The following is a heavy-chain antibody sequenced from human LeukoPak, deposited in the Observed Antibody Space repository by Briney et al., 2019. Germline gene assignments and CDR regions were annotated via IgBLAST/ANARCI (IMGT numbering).Heavy chain of an antibody. CDR1: GGSFSGYY. D-gene: IGHD3-22*01. V-gene: IGHV4-34*01. CDR2: INHSGST. CDR3: ARGSPYYYDSSNYLSRYFNY. Sequence: SETLSLTCAISGGSFSGYYWSWLRQTPGRGLEWIGEINHSGSTNYNPSLKSRVTMSVDTSKNQFSLKLSSVTAADTAVYYCARGSPYYYDSSNYLSRYFNYWGQGTLVTVSS. J-gene: IGHJ4*02.